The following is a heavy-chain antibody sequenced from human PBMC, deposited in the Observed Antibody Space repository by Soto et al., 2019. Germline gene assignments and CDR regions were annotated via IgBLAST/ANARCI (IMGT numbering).Heavy chain of an antibody. CDR1: GGTFSSYA. D-gene: IGHD2-2*01. J-gene: IGHJ6*02. Sequence: QVQLVQSGAEVKKPGSSVKVSCKASGGTFSSYAISWVRQAPGQGLEWMGGIIPIFGTANYAQKFQGRVTIRTDEPTRTAYMELSSLRSDDTAVYYSAILWYAGSSNCSNTSCSTCFYYYGMDVLGQGTTVTGSS. CDR2: IIPIFGTA. CDR3: AILWYAGSSNCSNTSCSTCFYYYGMDV. V-gene: IGHV1-69*01.